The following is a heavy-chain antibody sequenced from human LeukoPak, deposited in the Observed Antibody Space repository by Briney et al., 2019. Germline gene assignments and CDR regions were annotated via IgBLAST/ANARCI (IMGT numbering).Heavy chain of an antibody. V-gene: IGHV3-11*04. Sequence: GGSLRLSCASSGFTFSDYDMRWIRQARGKGLEWVSSISRSGSTKYYADSVKGRFTISRDNAKNSLFLQMNSLRAEDTAVYYCARVLPTTVTPHFDYWGQGTLVTVSS. D-gene: IGHD4-17*01. CDR2: ISRSGSTK. CDR1: GFTFSDYD. CDR3: ARVLPTTVTPHFDY. J-gene: IGHJ4*02.